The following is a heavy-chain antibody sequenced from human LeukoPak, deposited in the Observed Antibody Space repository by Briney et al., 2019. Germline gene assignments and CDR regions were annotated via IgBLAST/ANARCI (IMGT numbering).Heavy chain of an antibody. D-gene: IGHD2-15*01. CDR3: VRVKGSYFDY. CDR1: GFIFSSYE. CDR2: ISSSGSAI. V-gene: IGHV3-48*03. J-gene: IGHJ4*02. Sequence: QPGGSLRLSCVASGFIFSSYEINWVRQAPGKGLEWVSYISSSGSAIYYVDSVKGRFTVSRDNAKNSLFLQMNSPRAEDTAVYYCVRVKGSYFDYWGQGALVTVSS.